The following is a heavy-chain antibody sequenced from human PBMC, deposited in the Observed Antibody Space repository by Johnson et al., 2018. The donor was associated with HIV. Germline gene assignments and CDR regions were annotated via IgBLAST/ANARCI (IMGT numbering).Heavy chain of an antibody. D-gene: IGHD6-13*01. CDR1: GFTFSDYY. CDR2: ISSSGGST. CDR3: AKDKYSSSPDAFDI. J-gene: IGHJ3*02. V-gene: IGHV3-11*01. Sequence: QVQLMESGEGLVQPGGSLRLSCAASGFTFSDYYMSWIRQAPGKGLEWVSYISSSGGSTYYADSVKGRFTISRDNSKNTLYLQMNSLRAEDTAVYYCAKDKYSSSPDAFDIWGQGTLVTVSS.